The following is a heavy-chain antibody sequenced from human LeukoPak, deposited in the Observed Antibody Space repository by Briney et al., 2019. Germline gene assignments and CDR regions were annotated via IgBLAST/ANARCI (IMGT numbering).Heavy chain of an antibody. V-gene: IGHV4-39*02. Sequence: SETLSLTCTVSGGSISSSSNYWGWIRQPPGKGLEWIAGIFYNRGTYYSPSLRSRLTLSLYTSKHHFSLKVTSVTAADTAIYYCVRYTVGTMYDYWGQGTLVTVSS. CDR2: IFYNRGT. D-gene: IGHD1-7*01. CDR3: VRYTVGTMYDY. CDR1: GGSISSSSNY. J-gene: IGHJ4*02.